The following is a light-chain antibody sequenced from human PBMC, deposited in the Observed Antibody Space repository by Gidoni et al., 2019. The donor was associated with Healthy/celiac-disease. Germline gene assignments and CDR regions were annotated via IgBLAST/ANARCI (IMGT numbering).Light chain of an antibody. CDR2: DVS. Sequence: QSARTQPASLSGSHGQSITITCTGTSSDVGGYNYVSWYQQHPGKAPKLMIYDVSNRPSGVSNLFSGSKSGNTASLTISGLQSEDEADYYCSSYTSSSTLVVFGGGTKLTVL. V-gene: IGLV2-14*01. J-gene: IGLJ2*01. CDR3: SSYTSSSTLVV. CDR1: SSDVGGYNY.